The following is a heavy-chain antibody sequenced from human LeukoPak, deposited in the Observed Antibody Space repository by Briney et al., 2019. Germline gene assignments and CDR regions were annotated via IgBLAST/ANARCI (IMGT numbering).Heavy chain of an antibody. V-gene: IGHV1-18*01. D-gene: IGHD3-10*01. CDR1: GYTFTSYG. J-gene: IGHJ5*02. CDR3: ATAGMVRGVIIRLNWFDP. Sequence: ASVKVSCKASGYTFTSYGISWVRQAPGQGLEWMGWISTSTGDTKYTQKFQGRVTMTEDTSTDTAYMELSSLRSEDTAVYYCATAGMVRGVIIRLNWFDPWGQGTLVTVSS. CDR2: ISTSTGDT.